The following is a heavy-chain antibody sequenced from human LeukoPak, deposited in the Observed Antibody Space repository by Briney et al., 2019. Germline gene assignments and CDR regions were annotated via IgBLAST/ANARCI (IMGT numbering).Heavy chain of an antibody. CDR2: ISAYNGNT. D-gene: IGHD1-26*01. CDR3: ARVGGSVHTTQWDLDY. CDR1: GYTFTSYY. Sequence: ASVKVSCKASGYTFTSYYMHWVRQAPGQGLEWMGWISAYNGNTNYAQKLQGRVTMTTDTSTSTAYMELRSLRSDDTAVYYCARVGGSVHTTQWDLDYWGQGTLVTVSS. J-gene: IGHJ4*02. V-gene: IGHV1-18*04.